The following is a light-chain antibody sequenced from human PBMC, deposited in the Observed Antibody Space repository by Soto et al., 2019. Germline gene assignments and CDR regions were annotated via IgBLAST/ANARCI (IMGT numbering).Light chain of an antibody. CDR2: GNS. CDR1: SSNIGAGYD. CDR3: QPYDTSLSGSV. J-gene: IGLJ2*01. V-gene: IGLV1-40*01. Sequence: QSVLTQPPSVSGAPGQRVTISCTGSSSNIGAGYDVHWYQQLPGTAPKVFIYGNSNRPSGVPDRFSGSKSGTSASLAITGLQAEDEADYYCQPYDTSLSGSVFGGGTKLTVL.